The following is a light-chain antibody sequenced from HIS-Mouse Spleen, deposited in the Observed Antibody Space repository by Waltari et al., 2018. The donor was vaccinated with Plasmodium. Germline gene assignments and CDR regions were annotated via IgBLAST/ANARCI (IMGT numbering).Light chain of an antibody. CDR3: QQYNNWPFT. J-gene: IGKJ3*01. Sequence: EIVMTHSPAPLSVSPGERATLSCRASQSVSSNLAWYQQKPGQAPRLLIYGASTRATGIPARFSGSGSGTEFTLTISSLQSEDFAVYYCQQYNNWPFTFGPGTKMDIK. CDR1: QSVSSN. V-gene: IGKV3-15*01. CDR2: GAS.